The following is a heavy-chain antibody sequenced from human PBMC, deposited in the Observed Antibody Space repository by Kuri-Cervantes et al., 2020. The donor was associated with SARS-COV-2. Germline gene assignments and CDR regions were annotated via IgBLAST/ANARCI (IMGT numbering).Heavy chain of an antibody. CDR1: GFTFSSYA. CDR3: ARDLSWAAAGSLDY. V-gene: IGHV3-30-3*01. CDR2: ISYDGSNK. Sequence: GESLKISCAASGFTFSSYAMHWVRQAPGKGLEWVAVISYDGSNKYYADSVKGRFTISRDNSKNTLYLQMNSLRAEDTAVYYCARDLSWAAAGSLDYWGQGTLVTGSS. J-gene: IGHJ4*02. D-gene: IGHD6-13*01.